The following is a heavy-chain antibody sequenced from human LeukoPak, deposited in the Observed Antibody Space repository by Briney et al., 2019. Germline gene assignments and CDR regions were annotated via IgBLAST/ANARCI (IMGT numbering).Heavy chain of an antibody. J-gene: IGHJ4*02. V-gene: IGHV3-23*01. CDR3: AKMVREFYTISYYFDY. Sequence: GGSLRLSCAVSGFTFSSYAMNWVRQAPGKGLEWVSGVSGSGAGTYYADSVKGRFTISRDNSKNTLYLQMNSLRAEDTAVYYCAKMVREFYTISYYFDYWGQGTLVTVSS. D-gene: IGHD2-8*01. CDR2: VSGSGAGT. CDR1: GFTFSSYA.